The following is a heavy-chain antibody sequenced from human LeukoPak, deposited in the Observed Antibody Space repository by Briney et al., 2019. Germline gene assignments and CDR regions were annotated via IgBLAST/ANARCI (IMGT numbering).Heavy chain of an antibody. J-gene: IGHJ6*03. CDR3: ARGRYMDV. CDR2: MNPKSGDT. Sequence: GASVKVSCKTSGYIFIDYEISWVRQAPGQGLEWMGWMNPKSGDTGYEQKFQGRITITRDSSISTVYMELSSLRPEDTALYYCARGRYMDVWGKGTTVTVSS. V-gene: IGHV1-8*02. CDR1: GYIFIDYE.